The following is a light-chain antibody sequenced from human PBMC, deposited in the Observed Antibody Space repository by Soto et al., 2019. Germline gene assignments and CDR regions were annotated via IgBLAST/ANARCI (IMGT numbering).Light chain of an antibody. J-gene: IGKJ5*01. Sequence: EIVMTQSPATLSVSPGESATLSCRASQSVSSNLAWYQQKTGQAPRLLIFGESSRATGIPDRFSGSGSGTDFTITISRVEPEDFAVYYCQKYGRSPSTCGQGTRLEIK. CDR1: QSVSSN. CDR3: QKYGRSPST. CDR2: GES. V-gene: IGKV3-20*01.